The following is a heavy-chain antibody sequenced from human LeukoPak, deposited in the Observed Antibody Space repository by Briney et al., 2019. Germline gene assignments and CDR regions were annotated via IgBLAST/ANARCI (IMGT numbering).Heavy chain of an antibody. D-gene: IGHD3-16*02. CDR3: ARGPSYDYVWGSDRREYYFDY. Sequence: ASVKVSCKASGYTFTSYDINWVRQATGQGLEWMGWMNPNSGNTGYAQKFQGRVTMTRNTSISTAYMELSSLRSEDTAVYYCARGPSYDYVWGSDRREYYFDYWGQGTLVTVSS. V-gene: IGHV1-8*01. CDR2: MNPNSGNT. CDR1: GYTFTSYD. J-gene: IGHJ4*02.